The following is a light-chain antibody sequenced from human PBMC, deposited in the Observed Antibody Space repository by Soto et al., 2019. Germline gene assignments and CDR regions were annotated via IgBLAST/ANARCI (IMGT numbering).Light chain of an antibody. J-gene: IGKJ4*01. CDR3: QQYDTYSPTT. CDR2: KAS. CDR1: QSISSW. Sequence: DIQMTQSPSTLSASVGDRVTITCRASQSISSWLAWYQQKPGKAPKLLIYKASSLESGDPSRFSGSGSGTEFTLTIRSLQPDDFAAYYCQQYDTYSPTTFGGGTKVEI. V-gene: IGKV1-5*03.